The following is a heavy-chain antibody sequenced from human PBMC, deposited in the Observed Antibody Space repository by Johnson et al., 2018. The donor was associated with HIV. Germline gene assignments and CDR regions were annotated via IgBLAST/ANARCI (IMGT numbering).Heavy chain of an antibody. Sequence: VQLVESGGGAVRPGGSLRLSCVVSGFTFEDYGMSWVRQAPGKGLEWVSAINWNGGSTTYADSVKGRFIISRDNSKNTLYLQMNSLRAEDTAVYYCARATRSSSSGRHDAFDIWGQGTMVTVSS. J-gene: IGHJ3*02. V-gene: IGHV3-20*04. CDR1: GFTFEDYG. CDR3: ARATRSSSSGRHDAFDI. CDR2: INWNGGST. D-gene: IGHD6-6*01.